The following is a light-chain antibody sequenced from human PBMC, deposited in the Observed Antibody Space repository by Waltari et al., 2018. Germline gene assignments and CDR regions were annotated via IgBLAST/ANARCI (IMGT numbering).Light chain of an antibody. Sequence: QSALTQPASVSGSLGQSITISCTGTSGDIGSYNSVSWYQQYPGKAPKLIIYEVTNRPSGVSYRFSGSKSGNTASLTSSRLQGQDEADYYCSSFTTTSTSVFGTGTRVSVL. CDR3: SSFTTTSTSV. V-gene: IGLV2-14*01. CDR2: EVT. J-gene: IGLJ1*01. CDR1: SGDIGSYNS.